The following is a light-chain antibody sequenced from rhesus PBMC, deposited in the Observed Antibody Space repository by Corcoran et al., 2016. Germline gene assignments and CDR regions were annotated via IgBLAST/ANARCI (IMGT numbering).Light chain of an antibody. CDR2: GAS. Sequence: EIVMTQSPATLSLSPGERATLSCRASQSVSSYVAWYQQKPEQAPRLLIYGASSRATGIPDRFSGSGSGTDFTLIISRLEPEDVGVYYCQQYNNWNTFGGGTKVELK. J-gene: IGKJ4*01. CDR1: QSVSSY. V-gene: IGKV3S9*01. CDR3: QQYNNWNT.